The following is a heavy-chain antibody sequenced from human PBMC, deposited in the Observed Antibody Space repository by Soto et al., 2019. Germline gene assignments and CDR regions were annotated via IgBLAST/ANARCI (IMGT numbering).Heavy chain of an antibody. CDR3: ARENDPYGFDL. CDR2: IGSGDT. J-gene: IGHJ3*01. V-gene: IGHV1-18*01. CDR1: GYSFDSYA. Sequence: QVQLVQSGATQEKPGSSVKVSCEAFGYSFDSYAYSWVRHAPGQGLEWMGRIGSGDTNYAQKLQGRVTMTTDTSTNTAYMELRSLRSDDTALYYCARENDPYGFDLWGQGTMVTVSS.